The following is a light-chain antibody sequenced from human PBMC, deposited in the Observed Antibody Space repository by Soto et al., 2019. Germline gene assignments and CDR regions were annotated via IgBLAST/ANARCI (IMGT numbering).Light chain of an antibody. CDR1: SSDVGGYNY. CDR3: SSYTSSSTPVV. J-gene: IGLJ2*01. CDR2: EVS. Sequence: QSVLTQPASVSGSPGQSITISCTGTSSDVGGYNYVSWYQQHPGKAPKLMIHEVSNRPSGISNRFSGSKSGNTASLTISGLQAEDEADYYCSSYTSSSTPVVFGGGTNLTVL. V-gene: IGLV2-14*01.